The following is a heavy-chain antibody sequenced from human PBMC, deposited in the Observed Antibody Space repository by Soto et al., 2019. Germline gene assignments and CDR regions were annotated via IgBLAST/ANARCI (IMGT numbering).Heavy chain of an antibody. CDR1: GFTFSSYG. J-gene: IGHJ4*02. CDR3: AKASGGSSPLFKRNSETEEDDY. V-gene: IGHV3-30*18. CDR2: ISYDGSNK. D-gene: IGHD6-13*01. Sequence: QVQLVESGGGVVQPGRSLRLSCAASGFTFSSYGMHWVRQAPGKGLEWVAVISYDGSNKYYADSVKGRFTISRDNSKNTLYLPMNSLRAEDTAVYYCAKASGGSSPLFKRNSETEEDDYWGQGTLVTVSS.